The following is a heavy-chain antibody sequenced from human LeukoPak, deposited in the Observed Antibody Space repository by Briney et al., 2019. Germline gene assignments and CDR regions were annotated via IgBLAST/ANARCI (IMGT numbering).Heavy chain of an antibody. CDR2: ISWNSGSI. CDR1: GFTLDDYA. CDR3: AKGVYSSGWYYYFDY. V-gene: IGHV3-9*03. D-gene: IGHD6-19*01. Sequence: GRSLRLSCAASGFTLDDYAMHWVRQAPGKGLEWVSGISWNSGSIGYADSVKGRFTISRDNAKNSLYLQMNSLRAEDMALYYCAKGVYSSGWYYYFDYWGQGTLVTVSS. J-gene: IGHJ4*02.